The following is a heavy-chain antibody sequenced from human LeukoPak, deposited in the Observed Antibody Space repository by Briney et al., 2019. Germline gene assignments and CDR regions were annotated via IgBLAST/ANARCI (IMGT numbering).Heavy chain of an antibody. V-gene: IGHV3-7*01. J-gene: IGHJ4*02. CDR2: IKQDGSEK. CDR3: ARGTIYCSGGSCYDY. Sequence: GGSLRLSCAASGFTFSSYWMSWVRQAPGKGLEWVANIKQDGSEKYYVDSVKGRFTISRDNAKNSLYLQMNSLRAEDTAAYYCARGTIYCSGGSCYDYWGQGTLVTVSS. D-gene: IGHD2-15*01. CDR1: GFTFSSYW.